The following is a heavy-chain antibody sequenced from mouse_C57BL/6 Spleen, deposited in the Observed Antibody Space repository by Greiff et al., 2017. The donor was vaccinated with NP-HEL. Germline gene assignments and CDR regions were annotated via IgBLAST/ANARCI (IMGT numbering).Heavy chain of an antibody. D-gene: IGHD1-1*01. Sequence: EVKLMESGPGLVKPSQSLSLTCSVTGYSITSGYYWNWIRQFPGNKLEWMGYISYDGSNNYNPSLKNRISITRDTSKNQFFLKLNSVTTEDTATYYCARCYYGSSHWYFDVWGTGTTVTVSS. CDR3: ARCYYGSSHWYFDV. V-gene: IGHV3-6*01. CDR2: ISYDGSN. J-gene: IGHJ1*03. CDR1: GYSITSGYY.